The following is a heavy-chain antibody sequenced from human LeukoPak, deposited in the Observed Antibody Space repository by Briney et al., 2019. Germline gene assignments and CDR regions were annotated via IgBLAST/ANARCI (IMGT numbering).Heavy chain of an antibody. CDR1: GYTFTTYW. V-gene: IGHV5-51*01. CDR3: AKRSTVTRYAFDI. J-gene: IGHJ3*02. D-gene: IGHD4-23*01. Sequence: GESLKISWKGSGYTFTTYWIGWVRQMPGKGLEWMGIIYPGDSETRYSPSFQGQVTISVDKSISTAYLQWSRLQASDTAIYYCAKRSTVTRYAFDIWGQGTMVTVSS. CDR2: IYPGDSET.